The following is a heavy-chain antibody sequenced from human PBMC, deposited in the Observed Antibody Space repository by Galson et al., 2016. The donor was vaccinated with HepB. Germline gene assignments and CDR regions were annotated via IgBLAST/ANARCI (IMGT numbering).Heavy chain of an antibody. Sequence: SLRLSCAASGFTFSSYGMHWVRQAPGQGLEYVATISDDGNEKYYVDSVRGRFTISRDNAKNSLYLQMNSLRVDDTAVYYCASNNRGWGQGTLVTVSS. CDR3: ASNNRG. J-gene: IGHJ1*01. CDR2: ISDDGNEK. D-gene: IGHD3-10*01. CDR1: GFTFSSYG. V-gene: IGHV3-7*03.